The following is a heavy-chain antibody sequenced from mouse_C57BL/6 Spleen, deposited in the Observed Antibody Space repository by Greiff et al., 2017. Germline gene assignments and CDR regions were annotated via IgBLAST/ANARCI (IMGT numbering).Heavy chain of an antibody. J-gene: IGHJ4*01. CDR2: INPSNGGT. CDR1: GYTFTSYW. CDR3: ARRIYYDYDEGYYYAMDY. V-gene: IGHV1-53*01. Sequence: QVQLKQPGTELVKPGASVKLSCKASGYTFTSYWMHWVKQRPGQGLEWIGNINPSNGGTNYNEKFKSKATLTVDKSSSTAYMQLSSLTSEDSAVYYCARRIYYDYDEGYYYAMDYWGQGTSVTVSS. D-gene: IGHD2-4*01.